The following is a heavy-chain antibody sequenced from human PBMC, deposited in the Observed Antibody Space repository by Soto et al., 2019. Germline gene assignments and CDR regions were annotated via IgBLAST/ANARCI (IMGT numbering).Heavy chain of an antibody. D-gene: IGHD3-9*01. V-gene: IGHV3-49*03. CDR1: GFTFGDYA. Sequence: GGSLRLSCTASGFTFGDYAMSWFRQAPGKGLEWVGFIRSKAYGGTTEYAASVKGRFTISRDDSKSIAYLQMNSLKTEDTAVYYCTRAYRPVLRYFDWLVTEGMDVWGQGTTVTVSS. CDR2: IRSKAYGGTT. J-gene: IGHJ6*02. CDR3: TRAYRPVLRYFDWLVTEGMDV.